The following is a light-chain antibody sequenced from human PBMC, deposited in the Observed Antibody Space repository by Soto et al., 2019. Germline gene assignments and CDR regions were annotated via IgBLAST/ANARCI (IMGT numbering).Light chain of an antibody. CDR3: GTWDSSLSFVV. CDR1: SSTIGDHY. CDR2: DSA. Sequence: QSVLTQPPSVSPAPGQKVTISCPGTSSTIGDHYVSWYQQFPGAAPKLLIYDSAKRPSGIPERFSGSKYGTSATLDITGLQTGDEADYYCGTWDSSLSFVVFGGGTKVTVL. V-gene: IGLV1-51*01. J-gene: IGLJ2*01.